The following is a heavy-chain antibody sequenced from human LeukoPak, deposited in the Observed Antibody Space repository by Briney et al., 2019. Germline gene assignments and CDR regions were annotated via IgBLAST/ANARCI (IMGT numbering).Heavy chain of an antibody. Sequence: GASVKVSCKTSGYTFSSYAMNWVRQAPGQGLEWMGWISTKTGNPTYAQGFTGRFVFSLDTSVSTAYLQISSLKAEDTTVYYCARVTAGYSSSWYFQHWGQGTLVTVSS. D-gene: IGHD6-13*01. V-gene: IGHV7-4-1*02. J-gene: IGHJ1*01. CDR2: ISTKTGNP. CDR1: GYTFSSYA. CDR3: ARVTAGYSSSWYFQH.